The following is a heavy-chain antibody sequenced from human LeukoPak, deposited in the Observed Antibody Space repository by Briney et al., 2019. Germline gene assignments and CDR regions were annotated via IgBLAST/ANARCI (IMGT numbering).Heavy chain of an antibody. J-gene: IGHJ3*02. V-gene: IGHV1-24*01. D-gene: IGHD1-26*01. CDR1: GYTLTELS. Sequence: ASVKVSCKVSGYTLTELSMHWVRQAPGKGLEWMGGFDPEDGETIYAQKFQGRVTMTEDTSTDTAYMELSSLRSEDTAVYYCATRSWATGAFDIWGQGTMVTVSS. CDR3: ATRSWATGAFDI. CDR2: FDPEDGET.